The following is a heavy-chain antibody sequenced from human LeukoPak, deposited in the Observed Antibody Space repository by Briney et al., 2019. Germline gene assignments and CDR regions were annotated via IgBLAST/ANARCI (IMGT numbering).Heavy chain of an antibody. CDR1: GFTFSSYG. D-gene: IGHD3-9*01. CDR2: ISYDGSNK. Sequence: GGSLRLSCAASGFTFSSYGMHWVRQAPGKRLEWVAVISYDGSNKYYADSVKGRFTISRDNSKNTLYLQMNSLRAEDTAVYYCAKLAMRYFDWLLRNDADYWGQGTLVTVSS. CDR3: AKLAMRYFDWLLRNDADY. V-gene: IGHV3-30*18. J-gene: IGHJ4*02.